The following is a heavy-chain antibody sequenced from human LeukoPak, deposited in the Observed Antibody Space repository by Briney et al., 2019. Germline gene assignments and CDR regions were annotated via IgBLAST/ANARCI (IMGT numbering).Heavy chain of an antibody. V-gene: IGHV1-8*01. CDR3: ARNGIAVASLDY. Sequence: ASVKVSCKAFGYTFTSYDINWVRQATGQGLEWMGWMNPNSGNTGYAQKFQGRVTMTRNTSISTAYMELSSLRSEDTAVYYCARNGIAVASLDYWGQGTLVTVSS. D-gene: IGHD6-19*01. J-gene: IGHJ4*02. CDR1: GYTFTSYD. CDR2: MNPNSGNT.